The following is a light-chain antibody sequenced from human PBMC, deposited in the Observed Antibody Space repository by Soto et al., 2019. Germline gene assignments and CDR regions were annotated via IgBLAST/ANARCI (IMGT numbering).Light chain of an antibody. Sequence: EIVLTPSPGTLSVSPGERAPLSCRASQSVSSSYVAWYQKKPGQAPRLLIYGASSRATGIPDRFSGSGSGTDFTLTISRLEPEDFAVYYCQQRRSWPPTITFGQGTRLEI. J-gene: IGKJ5*01. CDR1: QSVSSSY. CDR2: GAS. V-gene: IGKV3-20*01. CDR3: QQRRSWPPTIT.